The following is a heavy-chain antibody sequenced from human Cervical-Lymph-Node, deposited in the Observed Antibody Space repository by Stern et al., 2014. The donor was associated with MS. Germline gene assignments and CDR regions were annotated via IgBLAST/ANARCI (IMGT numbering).Heavy chain of an antibody. Sequence: EVQLVESGGGLVQPGGSLRLSCAASGFTFSNYAMSWVRQAPGKGLGGVSVIRGSGGNTYSADSVKGRFTISRDNAKSTLYLHMNSLRAEDTAVYYCVKESDYYDSSGYADYWGRGTLVTVSS. CDR2: IRGSGGNT. CDR3: VKESDYYDSSGYADY. V-gene: IGHV3-23*04. J-gene: IGHJ4*02. CDR1: GFTFSNYA. D-gene: IGHD3-22*01.